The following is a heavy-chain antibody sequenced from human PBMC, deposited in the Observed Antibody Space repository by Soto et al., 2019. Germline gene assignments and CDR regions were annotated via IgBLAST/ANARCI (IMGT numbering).Heavy chain of an antibody. V-gene: IGHV1-18*04. D-gene: IGHD3-22*01. CDR3: ARGGSGYYYAFDI. J-gene: IGHJ3*02. CDR1: AYTFTNYG. Sequence: QVQLVQSGADVKKPGASVKVSCKASAYTFTNYGISWVRQAPGQGLEWVGWISAYSGNTNYAKKLQGRATMTTDTSTSTAYMELRSLRSDDTAVYYCARGGSGYYYAFDIWGQGTMVTVSS. CDR2: ISAYSGNT.